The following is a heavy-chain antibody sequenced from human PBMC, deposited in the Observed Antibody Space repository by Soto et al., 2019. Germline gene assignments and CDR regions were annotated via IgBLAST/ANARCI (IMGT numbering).Heavy chain of an antibody. V-gene: IGHV1-46*01. J-gene: IGHJ1*01. CDR1: GYIFTAYS. CDR2: VNPSGGST. D-gene: IGHD2-15*01. Sequence: QVQLVQSGAEVKKPGASVKVSCKASGYIFTAYSMHWVRQAPGQGLEWMGVVNPSGGSTNYAQRFQGRTTMTRDTSTSTVYMDLSYLTSEDTAVYYCAREENCSDGICYSEYFQRWGQGTLGTVSS. CDR3: AREENCSDGICYSEYFQR.